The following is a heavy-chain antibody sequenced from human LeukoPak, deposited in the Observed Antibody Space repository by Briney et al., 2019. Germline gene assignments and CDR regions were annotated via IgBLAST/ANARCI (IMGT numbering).Heavy chain of an antibody. J-gene: IGHJ4*02. CDR1: GGTFGSYA. Sequence: SVKVSCKASGGTFGSYAISWVRQAPGQGLEWMGGIIPIFGTANYAQKFQGRVTITTDESTSTAYMELSSLRSEDTAVYYCARGGAGYDFWSGRPFDYWGQGTLVTVSS. CDR2: IIPIFGTA. CDR3: ARGGAGYDFWSGRPFDY. V-gene: IGHV1-69*05. D-gene: IGHD3-3*01.